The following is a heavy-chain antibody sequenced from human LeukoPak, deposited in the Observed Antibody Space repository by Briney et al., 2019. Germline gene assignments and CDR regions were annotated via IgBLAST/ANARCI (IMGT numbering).Heavy chain of an antibody. CDR3: ARRTSSNYVDS. J-gene: IGHJ4*02. CDR1: GGSLSRYY. Sequence: SETLSLTCTVSGGSLSRYYWSWIRQPPGKRLEWIGYIFYSGSTNYNPSLKSRVTMSVDTSQNQFSLRLSSVTAADTAVYYCARRTSSNYVDSWGQGTLVTVSS. V-gene: IGHV4-59*01. D-gene: IGHD4-11*01. CDR2: IFYSGST.